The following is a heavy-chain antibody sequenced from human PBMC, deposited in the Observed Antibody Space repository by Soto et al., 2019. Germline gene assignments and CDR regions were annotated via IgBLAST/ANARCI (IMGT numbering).Heavy chain of an antibody. Sequence: ASVKVSCKVSGYTLTELSMHWLRQAPGKGLEWMGGFDPEDGETIYAQKFQGRVTMTEDTSTDTVYMELSSLRSEDTAVYYCARDQHGCSGGRCYLNWFDPWGQGTLVTVSS. V-gene: IGHV1-24*01. J-gene: IGHJ5*02. CDR3: ARDQHGCSGGRCYLNWFDP. D-gene: IGHD2-15*01. CDR1: GYTLTELS. CDR2: FDPEDGET.